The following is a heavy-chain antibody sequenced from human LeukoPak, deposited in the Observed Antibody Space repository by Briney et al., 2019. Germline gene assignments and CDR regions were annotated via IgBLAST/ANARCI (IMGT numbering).Heavy chain of an antibody. Sequence: GASVKVSCKASGYTFTSYGISWVRQAPGQGLEWMGWISAYNGNTNYAQKLQGRVTMTTDTSTSTAYMELRSLRSDDTAVYYCAREYDYYYYYYMDVWGKGATVTVSS. J-gene: IGHJ6*03. V-gene: IGHV1-18*01. CDR2: ISAYNGNT. CDR1: GYTFTSYG. CDR3: AREYDYYYYYYMDV.